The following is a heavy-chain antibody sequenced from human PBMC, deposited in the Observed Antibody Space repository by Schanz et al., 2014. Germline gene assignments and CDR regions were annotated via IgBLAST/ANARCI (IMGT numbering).Heavy chain of an antibody. Sequence: QVQLVESGGGVVQPGGSLRLSCAASGFTFSSYGMHWVRQAPGKGLEWVTSIQYDGSNKYYTDSVKGRFTISRDNSKNTLYLQXXXLRAEDTAVYYCAKDLPSDYYIAYWGQGTLVTVSS. J-gene: IGHJ4*02. CDR2: IQYDGSNK. CDR1: GFTFSSYG. V-gene: IGHV3-30*02. D-gene: IGHD3-22*01. CDR3: AKDLPSDYYIAY.